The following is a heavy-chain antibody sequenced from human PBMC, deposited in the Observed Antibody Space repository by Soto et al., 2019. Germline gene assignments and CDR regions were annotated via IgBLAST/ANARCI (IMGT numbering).Heavy chain of an antibody. CDR1: GFTFSNYA. D-gene: IGHD5-12*01. Sequence: PGGSLRLSFAASGFTFSNYAMNWVRQAPGKGLEWVSAISASGFSTYYAGSVRGRFAISRDNSKDTLYLQMNSLRAEDTAVYYCAKDGQNIMATSDFDYWGHGTLVSVSS. V-gene: IGHV3-23*01. J-gene: IGHJ4*01. CDR2: ISASGFST. CDR3: AKDGQNIMATSDFDY.